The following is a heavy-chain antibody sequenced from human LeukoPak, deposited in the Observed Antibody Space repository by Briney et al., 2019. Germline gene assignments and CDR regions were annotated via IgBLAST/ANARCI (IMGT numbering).Heavy chain of an antibody. CDR3: ARAKPKNMVRGLIMRRESRYYFDY. J-gene: IGHJ4*02. CDR2: ISNSGGTT. CDR1: GFTFSSYA. V-gene: IGHV3-23*01. D-gene: IGHD3-10*01. Sequence: PGGSLRLSCAASGFTFSSYAMSWVRQAPGKGLEWVSTISNSGGTTYYADSVKGRFTISRDDSENTLYLQMNSLRAEDTAVYYCARAKPKNMVRGLIMRRESRYYFDYWGQGTLVTVSS.